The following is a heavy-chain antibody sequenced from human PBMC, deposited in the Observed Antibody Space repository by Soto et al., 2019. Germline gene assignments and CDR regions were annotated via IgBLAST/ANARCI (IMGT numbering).Heavy chain of an antibody. D-gene: IGHD3-22*01. CDR2: ISYSGST. V-gene: IGHV4-59*01. J-gene: IGHJ3*02. CDR1: GDSISRYY. Sequence: QVQLQESGPGLVKPSETLSLTCAVSGDSISRYYWSWIRQPPGKELEWIGYISYSGSTNYKPSLKSRVTISVDTSKNQFSLKLSSVTAADTAVYYCARTYDNSGPNSGGYFFDIWGQGTMVTVSS. CDR3: ARTYDNSGPNSGGYFFDI.